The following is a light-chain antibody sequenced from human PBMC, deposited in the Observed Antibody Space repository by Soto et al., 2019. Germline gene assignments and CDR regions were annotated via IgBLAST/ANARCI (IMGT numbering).Light chain of an antibody. CDR2: GAS. CDR1: QSVGNNH. Sequence: EMVLTQSPGTLSLSPGERGTLSCRASQSVGNNHLAWYQQKLGQAPRLLIYGASSRPTGIPDRFSGSGSGTDFNLTISRLEPEDFAVYYCQQYGSSPYTFGQGTKLEIK. V-gene: IGKV3-20*01. CDR3: QQYGSSPYT. J-gene: IGKJ2*01.